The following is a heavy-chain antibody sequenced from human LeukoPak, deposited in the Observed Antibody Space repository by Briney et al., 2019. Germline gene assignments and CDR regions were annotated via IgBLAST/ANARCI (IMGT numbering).Heavy chain of an antibody. CDR1: GFSFGDHG. Sequence: GGSLRLSCEASGFSFGDHGMAWVRQAQGKGLEWVSSIRDSGGNTYQGDSLEGRFTISRDNSKNTLYLQMNSLRADDTAFYYCARHVDSGGNFYFDYWGQGTLVTVSS. CDR3: ARHVDSGGNFYFDY. D-gene: IGHD4-17*01. V-gene: IGHV3-23*01. J-gene: IGHJ4*02. CDR2: IRDSGGNT.